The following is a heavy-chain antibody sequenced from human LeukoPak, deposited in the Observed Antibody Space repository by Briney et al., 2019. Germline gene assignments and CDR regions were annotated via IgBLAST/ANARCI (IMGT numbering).Heavy chain of an antibody. CDR1: GFTFSDYY. V-gene: IGHV3-11*04. CDR3: ARDSAYQLPIYYYYYMDV. Sequence: GGSLRLSCAASGFTFSDYYMSWIRQAPGKGLEWVSYISSSGSTIYYADSVKGRFTTSRDNAKNSLYLQMNSLRAEDTAVYYCARDSAYQLPIYYYYYMDVWGKGTTVTVSS. J-gene: IGHJ6*03. D-gene: IGHD2-2*01. CDR2: ISSSGSTI.